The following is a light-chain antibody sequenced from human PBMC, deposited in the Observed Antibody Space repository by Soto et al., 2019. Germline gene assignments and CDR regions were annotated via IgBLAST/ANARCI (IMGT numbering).Light chain of an antibody. CDR3: ATWDDNLSGPSWV. CDR2: RNN. Sequence: QSVLTQPPSASGTPGQRVTISCFGSSANIGSDYVYWYQQLPGAAPKLLIYRNNQRPSGVPDRFSGSKSGTSASLTISDLRSEDEADYYCATWDDNLSGPSWVFGGGTKLTVL. J-gene: IGLJ3*02. V-gene: IGLV1-47*01. CDR1: SANIGSDY.